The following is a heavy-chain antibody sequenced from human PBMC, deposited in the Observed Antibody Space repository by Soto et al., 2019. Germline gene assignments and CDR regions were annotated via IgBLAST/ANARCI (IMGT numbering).Heavy chain of an antibody. D-gene: IGHD1-1*01. V-gene: IGHV4-4*07. CDR1: GASISGFY. CDR3: VRDGKKTLRDWFDP. J-gene: IGHJ5*02. Sequence: XATLALTCTVSGASISGFYWSWIRKSAGKGLEWIGRIYATGTTDYNPSLNSRVMMSVDTSKKQFSLKLRSVTAADTAVYYCVRDGKKTLRDWFDPWGQGISVTVPS. CDR2: IYATGTT.